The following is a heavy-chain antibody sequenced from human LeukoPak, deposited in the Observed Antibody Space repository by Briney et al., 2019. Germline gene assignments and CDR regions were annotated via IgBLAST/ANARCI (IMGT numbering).Heavy chain of an antibody. V-gene: IGHV3-7*01. CDR3: ANTVTTFKYYYYGMDV. D-gene: IGHD4-17*01. Sequence: GGSLRLSCAASGFTFSSYWMSWVRQAPGKGLEWVANIKQDGSEKYYVDSVKGRFTISRDNAKNSLYLQMNSLRAEDTAVYYCANTVTTFKYYYYGMDVWGQGTTVTVSS. CDR2: IKQDGSEK. CDR1: GFTFSSYW. J-gene: IGHJ6*02.